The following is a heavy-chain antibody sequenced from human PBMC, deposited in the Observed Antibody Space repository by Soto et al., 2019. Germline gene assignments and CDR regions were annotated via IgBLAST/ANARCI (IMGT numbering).Heavy chain of an antibody. Sequence: QITLKESGPTLVKPTQTLTLTCTFSGFSLSTTGVGVGWIRQPAGKALEWLALIYWDDDKRYSPSLKSRLTIAKDTSKNQVVLTMTDMDPADTASYYFTHANLYCIDTYCSTWFDSWGQGTLVTVSS. CDR1: GFSLSTTGVG. CDR2: IYWDDDK. J-gene: IGHJ5*01. V-gene: IGHV2-5*02. CDR3: THANLYCIDTYCSTWFDS. D-gene: IGHD2-15*01.